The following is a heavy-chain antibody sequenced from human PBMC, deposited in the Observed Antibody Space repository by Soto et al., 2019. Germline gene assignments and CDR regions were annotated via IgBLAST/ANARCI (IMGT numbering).Heavy chain of an antibody. D-gene: IGHD6-19*01. CDR2: INPSGGST. CDR3: ARDGAGSNGYSSGWSHRLDAFDI. Sequence: ASVKVSCRASGYTFTSYYMHWVRQAPGQGLEWMGIINPSGGSTSYAQKFQGRVTMTRDTSTSTVYMELSSLRSEDTAVYYCARDGAGSNGYSSGWSHRLDAFDIWGQGTMVTVSS. V-gene: IGHV1-46*01. CDR1: GYTFTSYY. J-gene: IGHJ3*02.